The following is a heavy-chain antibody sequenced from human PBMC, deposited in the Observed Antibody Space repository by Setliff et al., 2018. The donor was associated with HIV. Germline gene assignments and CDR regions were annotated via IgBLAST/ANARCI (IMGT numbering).Heavy chain of an antibody. CDR1: GDSISGSDYY. V-gene: IGHV4-39*01. CDR3: AASVVHDAFDI. CDR2: VYYNGVT. Sequence: KPSETLSLTCTVSGDSISGSDYYWAWIRQPPGKGLEWIGSVYYNGVTYYNPSLKSRVTISVDTSKNQFSLKLSSVTAADTAVYYCAASVVHDAFDIWGQGTMVTVSS. J-gene: IGHJ3*02. D-gene: IGHD2-15*01.